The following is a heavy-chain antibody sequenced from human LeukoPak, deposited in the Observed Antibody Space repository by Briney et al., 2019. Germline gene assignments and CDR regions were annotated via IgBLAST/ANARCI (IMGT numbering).Heavy chain of an antibody. D-gene: IGHD6-13*01. Sequence: ASVKVSCKASGYTFTSYGISWVRQAPGQGLEWMGWISAYNGNTNYAQKLQGRVTITTDTSTSTAYMELRSLRSDDTAVYYCARDIAAAGSNWFDPWGQGTLVTVSS. CDR3: ARDIAAAGSNWFDP. CDR1: GYTFTSYG. V-gene: IGHV1-18*01. J-gene: IGHJ5*02. CDR2: ISAYNGNT.